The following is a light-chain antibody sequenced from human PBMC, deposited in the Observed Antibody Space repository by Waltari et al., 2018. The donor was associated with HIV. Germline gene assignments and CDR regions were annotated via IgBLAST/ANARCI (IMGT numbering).Light chain of an antibody. CDR1: TSDVGGYNY. CDR2: EVN. Sequence: QSALTQPPSASGSPGQSVTIFSTGTTSDVGGYNYVSCYQQHPDKATKHIIFEVNNGPSGVPDRFPGSKSGNTASPTVSGLQAEDEADYYCSSYAGSDSPYVFGSGTTVTVL. V-gene: IGLV2-8*01. J-gene: IGLJ1*01. CDR3: SSYAGSDSPYV.